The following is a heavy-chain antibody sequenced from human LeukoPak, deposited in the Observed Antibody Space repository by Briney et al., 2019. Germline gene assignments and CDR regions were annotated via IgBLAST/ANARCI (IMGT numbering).Heavy chain of an antibody. J-gene: IGHJ4*02. D-gene: IGHD5-24*01. CDR1: GHNLGVYH. CDR3: ARDPLDGNFYFDY. CDR2: CNGNGGGT. Sequence: GASVKVSCKTTGHNLGVYHVHWVRQAPGQGLEWMGWCNGNGGGTKYAQKFQGRVTMTRDTSIDTDYMELTSLISDDTAVYYCARDPLDGNFYFDYWGQGTLVTVAS. V-gene: IGHV1-2*02.